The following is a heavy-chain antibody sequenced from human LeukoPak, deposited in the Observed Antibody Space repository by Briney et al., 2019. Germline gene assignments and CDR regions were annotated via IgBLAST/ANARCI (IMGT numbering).Heavy chain of an antibody. D-gene: IGHD3-10*01. CDR2: MHHSGST. CDR1: GYSISSDYH. Sequence: SETRSLTCAVSGYSISSDYHWGWIRQPPGKGLEWIGAMHHSGSTYYNPSLKSRVTISVDTSKNQVSLKLNSVTAADTAVYYCARDRSYYTFDYWGQGTLVIVSA. CDR3: ARDRSYYTFDY. V-gene: IGHV4-38-2*02. J-gene: IGHJ4*02.